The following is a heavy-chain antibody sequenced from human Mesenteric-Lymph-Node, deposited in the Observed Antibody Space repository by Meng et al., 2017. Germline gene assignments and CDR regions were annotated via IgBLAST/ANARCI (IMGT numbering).Heavy chain of an antibody. CDR3: AKVATYCGGDCYTEYFQH. D-gene: IGHD2-21*02. J-gene: IGHJ1*01. Sequence: GESLKISCAASGFSFSSYEMNWVRQAPGKGLEWVSYISSSGNTIYYADSVKGRFTISRDNSKNTLYLQMNSLRAEDTAVYYCAKVATYCGGDCYTEYFQHWGQGTLVTVSS. CDR1: GFSFSSYE. V-gene: IGHV3-48*03. CDR2: ISSSGNTI.